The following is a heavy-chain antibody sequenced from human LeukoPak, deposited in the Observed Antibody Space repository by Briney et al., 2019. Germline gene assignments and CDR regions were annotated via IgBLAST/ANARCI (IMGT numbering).Heavy chain of an antibody. CDR3: ARDSTLYSSGWYVY. CDR1: GFTFSSYS. V-gene: IGHV3-21*01. CDR2: ISSSSSYI. Sequence: GGSLRLSCAASGFTFSSYSMNWVRQAPGRGLEWVSSISSSSSYIYYADSVKGRFTISRDNAKNSLYLQMNSLRAEDTAVYYCARDSTLYSSGWYVYWGQGTLVTVSS. D-gene: IGHD6-19*01. J-gene: IGHJ4*02.